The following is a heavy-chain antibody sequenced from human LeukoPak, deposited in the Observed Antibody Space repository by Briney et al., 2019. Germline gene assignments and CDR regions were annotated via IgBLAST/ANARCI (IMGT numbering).Heavy chain of an antibody. J-gene: IGHJ4*02. CDR2: IYRGDYDI. CDR1: GYRFTSSW. Sequence: GGAPEISFQTSGYRFTSSWIAWVRPMPGKGLEWMGMIYRGDYDIRYSPSFQGQVTISADRSISTAYLQWSSLKASDTAMYYCARRAAAAAGRVPDYGGQGTLVTVS. D-gene: IGHD6-13*01. CDR3: ARRAAAAAGRVPDY. V-gene: IGHV5-51*03.